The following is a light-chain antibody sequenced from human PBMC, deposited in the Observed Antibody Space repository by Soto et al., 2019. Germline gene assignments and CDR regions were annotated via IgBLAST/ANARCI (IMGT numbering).Light chain of an antibody. V-gene: IGKV4-1*01. J-gene: IGKJ4*01. Sequence: DIVLTQSPDSLAVSLGERATINCKSSQNVIHDSNSKNFLAWYQQKPGQPPQLLMYWDSTRESLVPDRFSGSWSGTDFTLTISSLKAEDVAVYYCQQYHTPPLTFGGGTKVEIK. CDR2: WDS. CDR1: QNVIHDSNSKNF. CDR3: QQYHTPPLT.